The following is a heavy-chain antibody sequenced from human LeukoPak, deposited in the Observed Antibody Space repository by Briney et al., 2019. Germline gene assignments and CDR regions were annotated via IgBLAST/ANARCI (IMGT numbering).Heavy chain of an antibody. CDR2: ISYSGST. V-gene: IGHV4-59*01. D-gene: IGHD1-26*01. CDR1: GGSISSYY. CDR3: ARETRLHSGSYSNDAFDI. Sequence: PSETLSLTCTVSGGSISSYYWSWIRQPPGKGLEWIGYISYSGSTDYNPSLKSRVTISLDTSKNQFSLRLSSVTDADTAVYYCARETRLHSGSYSNDAFDIWGQGTMVTVSS. J-gene: IGHJ3*02.